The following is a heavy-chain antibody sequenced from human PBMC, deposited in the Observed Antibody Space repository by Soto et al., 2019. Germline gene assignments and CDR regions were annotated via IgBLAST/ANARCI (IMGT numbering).Heavy chain of an antibody. Sequence: ASVKVSCKASGYTFTSYGISWVRQAPGQGLEWMGWISAYNGNTNYAQKLQGRVTMTTDTSTSTAYMELGSLRSDDTAVYYCARDAITMIVVVISLDYWGQGALVTVSS. V-gene: IGHV1-18*04. CDR2: ISAYNGNT. CDR3: ARDAITMIVVVISLDY. CDR1: GYTFTSYG. D-gene: IGHD3-22*01. J-gene: IGHJ4*02.